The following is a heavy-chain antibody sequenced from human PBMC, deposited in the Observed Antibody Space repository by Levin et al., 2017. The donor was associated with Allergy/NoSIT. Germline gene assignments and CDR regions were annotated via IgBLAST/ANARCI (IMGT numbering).Heavy chain of an antibody. D-gene: IGHD3-3*01. CDR2: ISAYNGNT. Sequence: ASVKVSCKASGYNFTNYGISWVRQAPGQGLEWMGWISAYNGNTNYAQKFQGRVTMTIQTSTNTAYMELRSLRSDDTAVYYLARVGIDFWGVYQKSWGYMDVWGQGTTVTVSS. J-gene: IGHJ6*03. CDR1: GYNFTNYG. V-gene: IGHV1-18*01. CDR3: ARVGIDFWGVYQKSWGYMDV.